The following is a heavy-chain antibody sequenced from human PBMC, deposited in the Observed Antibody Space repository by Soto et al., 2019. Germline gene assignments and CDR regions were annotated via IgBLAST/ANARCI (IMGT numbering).Heavy chain of an antibody. CDR3: AKDHIVVVPAAIRRGSYYYYYGMDV. J-gene: IGHJ6*02. CDR1: GFTFSSYA. CDR2: IIGSGGST. D-gene: IGHD2-2*02. Sequence: XGSLRLSCAAAGFTFSSYAMSWVRQAPGKGLEWVSAIIGSGGSTCYADSVEGRFTISRDNSKNTLYLQMNSLRAEDTAVYYCAKDHIVVVPAAIRRGSYYYYYGMDVWGQGTTVTVSS. V-gene: IGHV3-23*01.